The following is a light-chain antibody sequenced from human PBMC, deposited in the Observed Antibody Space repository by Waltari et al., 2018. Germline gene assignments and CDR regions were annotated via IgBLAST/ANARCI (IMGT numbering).Light chain of an antibody. J-gene: IGLJ3*02. CDR2: DNN. CDR1: SSNIGAGYD. V-gene: IGLV1-40*01. CDR3: QSYDSSLSGWV. Sequence: QSVLTQPPSVSGAPGQRVTISCTGSSSNIGAGYDVHWYQQLPGTAPKLLIYDNNNRPSGVPDRVSGSKSGTSAPLAITGLQAEDEADYYCQSYDSSLSGWVFGGGTKLTVL.